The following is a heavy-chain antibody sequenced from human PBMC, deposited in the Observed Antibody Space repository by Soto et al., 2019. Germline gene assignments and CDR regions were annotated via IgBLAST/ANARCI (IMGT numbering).Heavy chain of an antibody. J-gene: IGHJ4*02. CDR2: IYHSGST. CDR1: SGSISSSNW. Sequence: SETLSLTCAVSSGSISSSNWWSWVRQPPGKGLEWIGEIYHSGSTNYNPSLKSRVTISVDKSKNQFSLKLSSVTAADTAVYYCARGTTGREVAVAVHAFDYWGQGTLVTVSS. D-gene: IGHD6-19*01. CDR3: ARGTTGREVAVAVHAFDY. V-gene: IGHV4-4*02.